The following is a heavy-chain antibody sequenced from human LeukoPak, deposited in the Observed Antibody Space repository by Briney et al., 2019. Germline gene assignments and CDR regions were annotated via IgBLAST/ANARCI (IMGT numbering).Heavy chain of an antibody. CDR3: VRDGYYYDSSGYYYSTFVDY. CDR1: GYTFTSYD. CDR2: INPNSGGT. D-gene: IGHD3-22*01. J-gene: IGHJ4*02. V-gene: IGHV1-2*02. Sequence: GASVKVSCKASGYTFTSYDINWVRQATGQGLEWMGWINPNSGGTNYAQKFQGRVTMTRDTSISTASMELSRLRSDDTAVYYCVRDGYYYDSSGYYYSTFVDYWGQGTLVTVSS.